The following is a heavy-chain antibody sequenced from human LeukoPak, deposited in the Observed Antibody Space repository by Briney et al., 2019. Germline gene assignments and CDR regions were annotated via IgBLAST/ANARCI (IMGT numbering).Heavy chain of an antibody. V-gene: IGHV1-2*02. Sequence: ASVKVSCKASGYTFTGYYMHWVRQAPGQGLEWMGWIKPNSGGTNYAQKFQGRVTMTRDTSISTAYMELSRLRSDDTAVYYCAKDPYYYDSSGSYYFDYWGQGTLVTVSS. CDR1: GYTFTGYY. D-gene: IGHD3-22*01. CDR2: IKPNSGGT. CDR3: AKDPYYYDSSGSYYFDY. J-gene: IGHJ4*02.